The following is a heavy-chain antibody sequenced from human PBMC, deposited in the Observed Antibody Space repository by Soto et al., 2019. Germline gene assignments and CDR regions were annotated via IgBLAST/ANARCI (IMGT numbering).Heavy chain of an antibody. V-gene: IGHV3-30*18. CDR1: GFTFSTYG. CDR2: MSYDGTKQ. D-gene: IGHD1-26*01. J-gene: IGHJ5*02. Sequence: GGSLRLSCAASGFTFSTYGMHWVRQAPGKGLEWVAAMSYDGTKQYYVDSVKGRFTISRDNSRNTLFLQLNSLRAEDTAVYYCAKDEDSGSYTWGQGTLVTVS. CDR3: AKDEDSGSYT.